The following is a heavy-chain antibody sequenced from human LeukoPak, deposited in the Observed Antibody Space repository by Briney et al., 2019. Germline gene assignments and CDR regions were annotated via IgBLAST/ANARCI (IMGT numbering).Heavy chain of an antibody. J-gene: IGHJ4*02. V-gene: IGHV1-69*13. CDR3: ARGGSGRPAVFIDY. CDR2: IIPIFGTA. CDR1: GGTFSSYA. Sequence: SVKVSCKASGGTFSSYAISWVRQAPGQGLEWMGGIIPIFGTANYAQKFQGRVTITADESTSTAYMEPSSLRSEDTAVYYCARGGSGRPAVFIDYWGQGTLVTVSS. D-gene: IGHD2-8*01.